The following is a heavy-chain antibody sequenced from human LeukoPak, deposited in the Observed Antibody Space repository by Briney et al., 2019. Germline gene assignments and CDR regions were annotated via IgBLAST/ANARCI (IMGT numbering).Heavy chain of an antibody. D-gene: IGHD2-15*01. J-gene: IGHJ4*02. CDR2: ISSSGSTI. Sequence: PGGSLRLSCAASGFTFSSYEMNWVRQAPGKGLEWASYISSSGSTIYYADSVKGRFTISRDNAKNSLYLQMNSLRAEDTAVYYCARRYCSGGSCYYFDCWGQGTLVTVSS. V-gene: IGHV3-48*03. CDR1: GFTFSSYE. CDR3: ARRYCSGGSCYYFDC.